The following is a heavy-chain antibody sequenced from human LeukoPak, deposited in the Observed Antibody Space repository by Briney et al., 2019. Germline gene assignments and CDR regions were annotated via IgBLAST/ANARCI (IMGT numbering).Heavy chain of an antibody. CDR3: ARWPQSDFDY. J-gene: IGHJ4*02. CDR2: IYYSGST. CDR1: GGSISSSSYY. Sequence: PSETLSLTCTVSGGSISSSSYYWASIRQPPGKGLEWIGSIYYSGSTYYNPSLKSRVTISVDTSKNQFSLKLSSVTAADTAVYYCARWPQSDFDYWGQGTLVTVSS. V-gene: IGHV4-39*01. D-gene: IGHD3-3*01.